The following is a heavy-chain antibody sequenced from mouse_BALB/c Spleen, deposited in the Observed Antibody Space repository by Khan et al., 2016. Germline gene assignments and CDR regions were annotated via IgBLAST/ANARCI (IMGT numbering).Heavy chain of an antibody. CDR1: GFSLTSYG. D-gene: IGHD1-3*01. Sequence: QVQLKQSGPGLVAPSQSLSITCTVSGFSLTSYGVHWVRQPPGKGLEWLGVIWAGGSANFNSALMSRRSISKDNSKSQVFLKMKSLQTNDTAMYYCARLEDIWGQGTTLTVSS. J-gene: IGHJ2*01. V-gene: IGHV2-9*02. CDR3: ARLEDI. CDR2: IWAGGSA.